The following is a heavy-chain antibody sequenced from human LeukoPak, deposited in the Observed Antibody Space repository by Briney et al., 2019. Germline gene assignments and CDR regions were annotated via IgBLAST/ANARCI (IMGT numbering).Heavy chain of an antibody. CDR3: ARGRVQLWLSDYYYYMDV. D-gene: IGHD5-18*01. Sequence: SVKVSCKASGGTFSSYAISWVRQAPGQGLEWMGGIIPIFGTANYAQKSQGRVTITADESTSTAYMELSSLRSEDTAVYYCARGRVQLWLSDYYYYMDVWGKGTTVTVSS. CDR1: GGTFSSYA. J-gene: IGHJ6*03. V-gene: IGHV1-69*01. CDR2: IIPIFGTA.